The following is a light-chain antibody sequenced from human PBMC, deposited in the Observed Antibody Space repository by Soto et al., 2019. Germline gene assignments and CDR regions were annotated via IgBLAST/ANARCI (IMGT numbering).Light chain of an antibody. V-gene: IGKV3-20*01. Sequence: EIVLTQSPGTLSLSPGEGATLSYRASQSVTGTNLAWYQQRPGQAPRLLIYDAVRRATGIPDRFSGSGSGTDFTLTISRLEPEDFAVYYCHQYGSSLGTFGQGTKVEI. CDR3: HQYGSSLGT. CDR2: DAV. J-gene: IGKJ2*01. CDR1: QSVTGTN.